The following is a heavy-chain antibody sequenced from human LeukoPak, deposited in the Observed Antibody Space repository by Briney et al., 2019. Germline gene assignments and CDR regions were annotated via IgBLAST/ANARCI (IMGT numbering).Heavy chain of an antibody. Sequence: GGSLRLSCAASGFTFSTSWMSWVRQVPGKGLEWVANIKKDGSETYYVDSVKGRFTISRDNAKNSLYLQMNSLRAEDTAMYYCARGRYSGTTYYFDYWGQGTLVAVSS. V-gene: IGHV3-7*03. J-gene: IGHJ4*02. CDR2: IKKDGSET. D-gene: IGHD5-12*01. CDR3: ARGRYSGTTYYFDY. CDR1: GFTFSTSW.